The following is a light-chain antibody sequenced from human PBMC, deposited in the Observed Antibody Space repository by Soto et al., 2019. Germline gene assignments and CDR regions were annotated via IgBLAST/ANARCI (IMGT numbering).Light chain of an antibody. CDR2: SNN. CDR3: AAWDDSLSGWV. Sequence: QSVLAQPPSASGTPGQRVTISCSGSTSNVGSNLASWYQQLPGSAPKLLIYSNNQRPSGVPDRFSGSKSGTSASLAISGLRSEDEADYYCAAWDDSLSGWVFGGGTKLTVL. V-gene: IGLV1-47*02. CDR1: TSNVGSNL. J-gene: IGLJ3*02.